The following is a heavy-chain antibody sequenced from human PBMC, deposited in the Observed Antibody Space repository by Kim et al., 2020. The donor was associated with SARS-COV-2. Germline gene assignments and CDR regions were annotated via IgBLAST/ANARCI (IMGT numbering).Heavy chain of an antibody. V-gene: IGHV3-30*04. CDR3: ARGGGSAEMATIVDY. J-gene: IGHJ4*02. CDR2: ISYDGSNK. CDR1: GFTFSSYA. Sequence: GGSLRLSCAASGFTFSSYAMHWVRQAPGKGLEWVAVISYDGSNKYYADPVKGRFTISRDNSKNTLYLQMNSLRAEDTAVYYCARGGGSAEMATIVDYWGQGTLVTVSS. D-gene: IGHD1-26*01.